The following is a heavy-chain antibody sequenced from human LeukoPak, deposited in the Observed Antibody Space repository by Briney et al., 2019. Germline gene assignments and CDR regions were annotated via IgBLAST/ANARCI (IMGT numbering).Heavy chain of an antibody. D-gene: IGHD6-19*01. CDR3: ASANQWLAFVS. Sequence: PSETLSLTCTVSGGSINSHYWTWIRQSPGKGLEWIGCFYNSGSTTYNPSLRSRVTISVDVSKSQVSLKLTSVTAADTAVYYCASANQWLAFVSWGQGNLVTVSS. CDR2: FYNSGST. J-gene: IGHJ4*02. V-gene: IGHV4-59*08. CDR1: GGSINSHY.